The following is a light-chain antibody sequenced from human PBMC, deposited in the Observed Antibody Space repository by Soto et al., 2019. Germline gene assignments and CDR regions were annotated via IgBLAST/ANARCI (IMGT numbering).Light chain of an antibody. CDR1: NSNTGNNY. Sequence: QSVLTQPPSVSAAPGQKVTISCSGSNSNTGNNYVSWYQQVPGTAPKLLIYDNNKRPPGIPDRFSGSKSVTSATLGITGLQTGDEADYYCGAAGVFGGGTKLTVL. J-gene: IGLJ3*02. V-gene: IGLV1-51*01. CDR3: GAAGV. CDR2: DNN.